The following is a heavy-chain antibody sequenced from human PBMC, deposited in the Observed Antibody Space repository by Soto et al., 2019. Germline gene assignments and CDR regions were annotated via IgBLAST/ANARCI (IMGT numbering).Heavy chain of an antibody. CDR2: IIPIFGTA. CDR1: GGTFSSYA. J-gene: IGHJ6*02. CDR3: ARSFSGDYTEINYYYGMDV. Sequence: SVKVSCKASGGTFSSYAISWVRQAPGQGLEWMGGIIPIFGTANYAQKFQGRVTITADESTSTAYMELSSLRSEDTAVYYCARSFSGDYTEINYYYGMDVWGQGTTVTVSS. V-gene: IGHV1-69*13. D-gene: IGHD4-17*01.